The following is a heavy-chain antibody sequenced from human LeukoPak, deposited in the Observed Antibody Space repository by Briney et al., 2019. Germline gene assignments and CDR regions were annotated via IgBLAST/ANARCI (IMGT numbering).Heavy chain of an antibody. V-gene: IGHV4-34*01. CDR1: GGSFSDYY. Sequence: PSETLSLTCAVYGGSFSDYYWTWIRQPPGKGLEWIGSIYYSGSTYYNPSLKSRVTISVDTSKNQFSLKLSSVTAADTAVYYCARDSSITMVRGAAFDYWGQGTLVTVSS. CDR2: IYYSGST. D-gene: IGHD3-10*01. CDR3: ARDSSITMVRGAAFDY. J-gene: IGHJ4*02.